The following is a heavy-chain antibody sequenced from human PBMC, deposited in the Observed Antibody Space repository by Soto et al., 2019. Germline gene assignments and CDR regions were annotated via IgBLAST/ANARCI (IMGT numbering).Heavy chain of an antibody. CDR2: ISYDGSNK. D-gene: IGHD6-6*01. CDR3: AKDRGSSSVSYYGMDV. Sequence: GGSLRLSCAASGFTFSHYGMHWVRQAPGKGLEWVTVISYDGSNKYYVESVKGRFTISRDNPKNTLYLQVNSLRAEDTAVYYCAKDRGSSSVSYYGMDVWGQGTTVTLSS. V-gene: IGHV3-30*18. CDR1: GFTFSHYG. J-gene: IGHJ6*02.